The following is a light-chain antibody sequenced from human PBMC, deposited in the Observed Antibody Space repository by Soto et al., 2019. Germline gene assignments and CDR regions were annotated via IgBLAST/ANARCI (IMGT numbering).Light chain of an antibody. Sequence: QSALTQPRSVSGSPGQSVTISCTGTSSDVGGYNYVSWYQQHPGKATKLMIYDVSKRPSGVPDSFSGSKSGNTSSLTISGLQAEDEADYYCCSYAGSYPYVFGTGTKVTVL. CDR3: CSYAGSYPYV. J-gene: IGLJ1*01. V-gene: IGLV2-11*01. CDR1: SSDVGGYNY. CDR2: DVS.